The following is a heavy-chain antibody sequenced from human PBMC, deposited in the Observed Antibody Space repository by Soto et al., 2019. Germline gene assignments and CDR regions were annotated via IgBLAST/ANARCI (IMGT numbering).Heavy chain of an antibody. CDR3: AHSYYYDSSGYADLQPFQH. CDR2: IYWDDDK. Sequence: QITLKESGPTLVKPTQTLTLTCTFSGFSLSTSGVGVGWILQPPGKALEWLALIYWDDDKRYSPSLKSRLTITKDTSKNQVVLTMTNMDPVDTATYYCAHSYYYDSSGYADLQPFQHWGQGTLVTVSS. CDR1: GFSLSTSGVG. V-gene: IGHV2-5*02. D-gene: IGHD3-22*01. J-gene: IGHJ1*01.